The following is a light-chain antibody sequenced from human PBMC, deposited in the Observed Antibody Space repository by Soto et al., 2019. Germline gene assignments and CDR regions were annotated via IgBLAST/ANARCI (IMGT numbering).Light chain of an antibody. CDR2: DAS. J-gene: IGKJ4*01. CDR3: QQRSNWFLT. CDR1: QSVNNY. V-gene: IGKV3-11*01. Sequence: EIVLTQSPATLSCSPGERATLSARASQSVNNYLAWFQQIPGQAPRLLIYDASTRATGIPARFSGSGSGTDFTLTISSLEPEDFAVYYCQQRSNWFLTFGGGTKVDIK.